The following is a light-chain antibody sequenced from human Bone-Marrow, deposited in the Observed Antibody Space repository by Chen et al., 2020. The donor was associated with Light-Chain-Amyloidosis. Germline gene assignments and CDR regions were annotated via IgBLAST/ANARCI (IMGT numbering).Light chain of an antibody. V-gene: IGLV2-8*01. Sequence: QSALTQPPSASGSLGQAVPIPCAGTSGDLGGYDFVSWYQQHPGKAPKLMIHEGTKRPSGVPSRFSGSKSGNTASLTVSGLQAEDEADYYCCSFAGNDDWVFGGGTKLTVL. CDR1: SGDLGGYDF. CDR3: CSFAGNDDWV. CDR2: EGT. J-gene: IGLJ3*02.